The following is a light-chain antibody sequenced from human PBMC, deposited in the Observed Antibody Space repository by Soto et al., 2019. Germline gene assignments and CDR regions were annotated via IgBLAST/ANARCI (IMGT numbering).Light chain of an antibody. CDR1: QNVENY. CDR3: QQYDNYPRT. J-gene: IGKJ1*01. Sequence: DIQMTQSPSTLSASVGDRVTITCRASQNVENYLAWYQQKPGKAPKLLIYKASGLESGVPSRFGGSGYGTEFTLTITSLQPDDFATYYCQQYDNYPRTFGQGTKVDI. V-gene: IGKV1-5*03. CDR2: KAS.